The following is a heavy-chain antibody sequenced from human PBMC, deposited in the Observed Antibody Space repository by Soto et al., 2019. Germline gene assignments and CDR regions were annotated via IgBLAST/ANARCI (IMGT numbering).Heavy chain of an antibody. V-gene: IGHV3-23*01. D-gene: IGHD2-15*01. CDR3: ARPPVITLLRAN. J-gene: IGHJ4*02. CDR1: GFTFSSYA. Sequence: GGSLRLSCAASGFTFSSYAMSWVRQAPGKGLEWVSAISGSGGSTYYADSVKGRFTISRDNSKNTLYLQMNSLRAEDTAVYYCARPPVITLLRANWGQGTLVTVSS. CDR2: ISGSGGST.